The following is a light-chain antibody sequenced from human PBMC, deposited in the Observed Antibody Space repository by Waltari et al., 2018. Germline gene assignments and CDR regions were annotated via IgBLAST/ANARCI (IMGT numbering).Light chain of an antibody. Sequence: DIVLTQSPGTLSLYPGERATLSCRASQGVVKSLPWYQQRPGQAPRLLLYHASIRATGIPDRFSGSGFGTDFSLTISRLEPEDFAVYYCQKYDFLPATFGQGTTVEIK. CDR1: QGVVKS. CDR3: QKYDFLPAT. J-gene: IGKJ1*01. CDR2: HAS. V-gene: IGKV3-20*01.